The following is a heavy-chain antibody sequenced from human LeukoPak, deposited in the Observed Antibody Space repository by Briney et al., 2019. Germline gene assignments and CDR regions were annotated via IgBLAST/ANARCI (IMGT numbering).Heavy chain of an antibody. V-gene: IGHV4-39*07. D-gene: IGHD2-21*02. Sequence: SETLSLTCTVSGGSISSSSYYWGWIRQPPGKGLEWIGSIYYSGSTYYNPSLKSRVTISVDTSKNQFSLKLSSVTAADTAVYYCARGDSPGKNWFDPWGQGTLVTVSS. J-gene: IGHJ5*02. CDR3: ARGDSPGKNWFDP. CDR2: IYYSGST. CDR1: GGSISSSSYY.